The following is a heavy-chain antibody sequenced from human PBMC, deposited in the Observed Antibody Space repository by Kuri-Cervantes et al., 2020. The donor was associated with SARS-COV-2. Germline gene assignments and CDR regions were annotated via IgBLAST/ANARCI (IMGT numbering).Heavy chain of an antibody. V-gene: IGHV3-23*01. Sequence: GESLKISCAASGFTFSSYAMSWVRQAPGKGLEWVSAISGSGGSTYYADSVKGRFTISRDNSKNTLYLQMNSLRAEDTAVYYCARGDSSGWYYYFDYWGQGTLVTVSS. CDR3: ARGDSSGWYYYFDY. CDR1: GFTFSSYA. J-gene: IGHJ4*02. CDR2: ISGSGGST. D-gene: IGHD6-19*01.